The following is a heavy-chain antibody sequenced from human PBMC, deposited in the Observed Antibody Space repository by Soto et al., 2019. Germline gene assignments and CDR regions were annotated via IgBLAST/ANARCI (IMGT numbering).Heavy chain of an antibody. J-gene: IGHJ4*02. Sequence: GRSLRLSCAAAGFRFSAYWMSWVRQAPGKGLEWVANIHGDGGKIYYVDSVKGRFTISRDNAKRSLYLQMNSLRAEETAVYYCARDFYGGYTYGPGDYWGQGALVTVSS. CDR1: GFRFSAYW. V-gene: IGHV3-7*01. CDR3: ARDFYGGYTYGPGDY. CDR2: IHGDGGKI. D-gene: IGHD5-18*01.